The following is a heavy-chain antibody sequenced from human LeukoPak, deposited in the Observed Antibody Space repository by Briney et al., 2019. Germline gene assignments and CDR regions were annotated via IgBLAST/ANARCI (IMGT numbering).Heavy chain of an antibody. V-gene: IGHV1-18*01. CDR3: ARDRLTPPDSSGYYYVEPYFDY. D-gene: IGHD3-22*01. CDR1: GYTSTSYG. Sequence: ASVKVSCKASGYTSTSYGISWVRQAPGQGLEWMGWISAYNGNTNYAQKLQGRVTMTTDTSTSTAYMELRSLRSDDTAVYYCARDRLTPPDSSGYYYVEPYFDYWGQGTLVTVSS. CDR2: ISAYNGNT. J-gene: IGHJ4*02.